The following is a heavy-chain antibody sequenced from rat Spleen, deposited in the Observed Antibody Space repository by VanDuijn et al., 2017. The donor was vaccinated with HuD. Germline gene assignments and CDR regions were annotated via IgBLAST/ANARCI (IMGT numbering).Heavy chain of an antibody. Sequence: VQLKESGPGLVQPSQTLSLTCTVSGFSLSSYGVIWVRQPPGKGLEWMGGIWGYGSTKYSSVLKSRLSISRDTSKSQVFLKMNSLQTEDTAIYFCVRERVPGFAFYFDYWGQGVMVTVSS. CDR3: VRERVPGFAFYFDY. CDR1: GFSLSSYG. D-gene: IGHD1-4*01. J-gene: IGHJ2*01. CDR2: IWGYGST. V-gene: IGHV2-13*01.